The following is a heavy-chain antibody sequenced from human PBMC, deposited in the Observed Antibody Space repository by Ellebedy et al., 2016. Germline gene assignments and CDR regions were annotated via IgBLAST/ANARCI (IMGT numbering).Heavy chain of an antibody. CDR3: ATETMVRGVIGY. V-gene: IGHV1-46*01. CDR2: INPSGGNT. D-gene: IGHD3-10*01. Sequence: ASVKVSCKASGYTFTSYYMHWVRQAPGQGLEWMGIINPSGGNTSYAQKFQGRVTMTEDTSTDTAYMELSSLRSEDTAVYYCATETMVRGVIGYWGQGTLVTVSS. J-gene: IGHJ4*02. CDR1: GYTFTSYY.